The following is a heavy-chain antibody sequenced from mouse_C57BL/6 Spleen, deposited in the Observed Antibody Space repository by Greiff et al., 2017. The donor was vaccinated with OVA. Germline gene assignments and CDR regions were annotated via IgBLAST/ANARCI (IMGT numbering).Heavy chain of an antibody. Sequence: EVKLMESGPGLVKPSQSLSLTCSVTGYSITSGYYWNWIRQFPGNKLEWMGYIGYDGSNNYNPSLKNRISITRDTSKNQFFLKLNSVTTEDTATYYGACYYYGGGAWFAYWGQGTLVTVSA. D-gene: IGHD1-1*01. J-gene: IGHJ3*01. V-gene: IGHV3-6*01. CDR1: GYSITSGYY. CDR3: ACYYYGGGAWFAY. CDR2: IGYDGSN.